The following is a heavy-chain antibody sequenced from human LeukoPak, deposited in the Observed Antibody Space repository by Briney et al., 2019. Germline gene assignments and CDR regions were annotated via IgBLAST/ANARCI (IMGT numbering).Heavy chain of an antibody. CDR3: AREPPTLIGVYFDY. J-gene: IGHJ4*02. CDR1: GYTFTCYY. Sequence: ASVKVSCKTSGYTFTCYYMHWVRQAPGQGLEWMGWINPNSGGTNYAQKFQGRVTMTRDTSISTAYMELSRLRSDDTAMYYCAREPPTLIGVYFDYWGQGTLVTVSS. V-gene: IGHV1-2*02. D-gene: IGHD7-27*01. CDR2: INPNSGGT.